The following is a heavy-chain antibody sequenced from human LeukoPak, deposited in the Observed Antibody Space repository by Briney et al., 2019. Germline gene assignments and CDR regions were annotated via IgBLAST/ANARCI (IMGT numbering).Heavy chain of an antibody. D-gene: IGHD6-13*01. Sequence: SETLSLTCTVSGYSISSGYYWGWIRQPPGKGLEWIGSIYHSGSTYYNPSLKSRVTISVDTSKNQFSLKLSSVTAADTAVYYCARGSGSWSYYYYYYYMDVWGKGTTVTISS. CDR1: GYSISSGYY. CDR3: ARGSGSWSYYYYYYYMDV. J-gene: IGHJ6*03. V-gene: IGHV4-38-2*02. CDR2: IYHSGST.